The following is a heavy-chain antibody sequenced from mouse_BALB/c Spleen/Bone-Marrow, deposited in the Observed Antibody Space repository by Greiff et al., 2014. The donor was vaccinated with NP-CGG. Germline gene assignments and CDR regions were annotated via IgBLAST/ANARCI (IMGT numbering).Heavy chain of an antibody. CDR2: INPSTGYT. J-gene: IGHJ4*01. V-gene: IGHV1-7*01. CDR3: ARGNYEAMDY. CDR1: GYTLTTYW. D-gene: IGHD2-1*01. Sequence: QVQLQQSGAELAKPGAPVKMSCKASGYTLTTYWMHWVKQRPGQGLEWIGYINPSTGYTAYNQKFKDKATLTADKSSNTAYMQLSSLTSEDSAVYYCARGNYEAMDYWGQGTSVTVSS.